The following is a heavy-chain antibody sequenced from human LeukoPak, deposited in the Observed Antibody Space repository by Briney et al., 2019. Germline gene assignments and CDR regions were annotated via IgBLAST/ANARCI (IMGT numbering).Heavy chain of an antibody. CDR1: GFTFSSYE. V-gene: IGHV3-48*03. D-gene: IGHD3-10*01. Sequence: QPGGSLRLSCAASGFTFSSYEMNWVRQAPGKGLEWVSYISSSGSTIYYADSVKGRFTISRDNAKNSLYLQMNSLRAEDTAVYYCARDPHYGSGSYGYFDYWGQGTLVTVSS. CDR3: ARDPHYGSGSYGYFDY. CDR2: ISSSGSTI. J-gene: IGHJ4*02.